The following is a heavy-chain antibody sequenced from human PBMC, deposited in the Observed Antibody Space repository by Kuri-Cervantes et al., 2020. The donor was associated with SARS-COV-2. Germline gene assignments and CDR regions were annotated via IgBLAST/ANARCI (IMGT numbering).Heavy chain of an antibody. CDR1: GFTFSSYA. Sequence: GESLKISCAASGFTFSSYAMSWVRQAPGKGLEWVSAISGSGGSTYYADSVKGRFTISRDNSKNTLYLQMNSLRAEDTAVYYCARDTSSSWVLDYGMDVWGQGNTVTVSS. CDR2: ISGSGGST. CDR3: ARDTSSSWVLDYGMDV. D-gene: IGHD6-13*01. J-gene: IGHJ6*02. V-gene: IGHV3-23*01.